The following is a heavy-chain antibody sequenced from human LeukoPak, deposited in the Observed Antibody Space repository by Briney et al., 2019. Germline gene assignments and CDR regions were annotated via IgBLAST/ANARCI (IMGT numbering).Heavy chain of an antibody. D-gene: IGHD3-10*01. J-gene: IGHJ6*02. V-gene: IGHV3-23*01. CDR3: ARVLLWFGEYGMDV. CDR1: GFTFSSYA. CDR2: ISGSAGST. Sequence: GGSLRLSCAVSGFTFSSYAMSWVRQAPGKGLEWVSAISGSAGSTYYADSVKGRFTISRDNSKNTLYLQMNSLRAEDTAVYYCARVLLWFGEYGMDVWGQGTTVTVSS.